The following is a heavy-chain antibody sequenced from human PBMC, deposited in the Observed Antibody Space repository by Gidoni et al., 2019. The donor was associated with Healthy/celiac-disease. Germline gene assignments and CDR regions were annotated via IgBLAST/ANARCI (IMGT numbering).Heavy chain of an antibody. V-gene: IGHV4-61*02. CDR2: IYTRGST. CDR3: ARSFGGITMVRGVNLWFDP. Sequence: QVQLQESGPGLVKPSQPLSLTCPVAGGSISSGSYYWSWIRQPAGKGLEWIGRIYTRGSTNYNPSLKSGVTISVDTSKNQFSLKLSSVTAADTAVYYCARSFGGITMVRGVNLWFDPWGQGTLVTVSS. CDR1: GGSISSGSYY. J-gene: IGHJ5*02. D-gene: IGHD3-10*01.